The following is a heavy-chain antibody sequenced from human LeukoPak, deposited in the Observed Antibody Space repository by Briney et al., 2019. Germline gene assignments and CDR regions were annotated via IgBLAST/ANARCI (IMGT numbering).Heavy chain of an antibody. CDR1: GFTFSEYE. V-gene: IGHV3-48*03. CDR3: TRGLVV. Sequence: GGSLRLSCAASGFTFSEYEMNWVRRAPGKGLEWVSDIGSGGTTIFYADSVKGRFTISRDNAKNSLYLQMNSLRDEDTAIYYCTRGLVVWGQGALVTVSS. J-gene: IGHJ4*02. CDR2: IGSGGTTI. D-gene: IGHD2-2*01.